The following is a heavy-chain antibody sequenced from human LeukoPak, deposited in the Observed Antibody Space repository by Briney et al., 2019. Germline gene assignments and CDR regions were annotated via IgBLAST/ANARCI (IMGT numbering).Heavy chain of an antibody. CDR3: SRVVSVADSDYLVY. Sequence: GGSLSLSCAASGFTFTDFFMDWVRLTPGKGLEWIGRSRNKARGYSAEYAASVQGRFTISRDESKNSLYLQMNSLKTEDTAVYYCSRVVSVADSDYLVYWGQGTLVTVSS. V-gene: IGHV3-72*01. J-gene: IGHJ4*02. D-gene: IGHD6-19*01. CDR1: GFTFTDFF. CDR2: SRNKARGYSA.